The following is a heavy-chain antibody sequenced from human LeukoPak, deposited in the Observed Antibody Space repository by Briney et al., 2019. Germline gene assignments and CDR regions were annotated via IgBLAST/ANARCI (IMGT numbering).Heavy chain of an antibody. CDR1: GYTFTGYY. D-gene: IGHD3-22*01. CDR2: INPNSGGT. Sequence: ASVKVSCKASGYTFTGYYMHWVRQAPGQGLEWMGWINPNSGGTNYAQKFQGRVTMTRDTSISTAYMELSRLRSDDTAIYYCARGAHYHDSSEGYDYWGQGTLVTVSS. V-gene: IGHV1-2*02. CDR3: ARGAHYHDSSEGYDY. J-gene: IGHJ4*02.